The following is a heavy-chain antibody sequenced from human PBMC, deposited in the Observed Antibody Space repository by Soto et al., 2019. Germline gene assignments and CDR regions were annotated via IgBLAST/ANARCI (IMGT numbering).Heavy chain of an antibody. CDR2: IYYRRTT. Sequence: PSETLSLTCNVSGGPIISCNYYWTWIRQPPGKGLDWVGHIYYRRTTFYNPSLKSRATVSMYTSKSQLSLKLASVTAADTAVYYCARAEGTYTLSSEFDYWGQGTLVTVSS. D-gene: IGHD3-16*01. CDR1: GGPIISCNYY. J-gene: IGHJ4*02. V-gene: IGHV4-30-4*01. CDR3: ARAEGTYTLSSEFDY.